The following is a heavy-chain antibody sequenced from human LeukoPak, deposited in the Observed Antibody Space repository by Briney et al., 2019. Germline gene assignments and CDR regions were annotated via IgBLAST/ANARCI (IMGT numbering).Heavy chain of an antibody. D-gene: IGHD2-2*01. J-gene: IGHJ4*02. CDR2: IIPIFGTA. V-gene: IGHV1-69*01. CDR3: ASTLGYCSSTSCYGDFDY. CDR1: GGTFSSYA. Sequence: SVKVSCKASGGTFSSYAISWVRQAPGQGLEWMGGIIPIFGTANYAQKFQGRVTITADESTSTAHMELSSLRSEDTAVYYCASTLGYCSSTSCYGDFDYWGQGTLVTVSP.